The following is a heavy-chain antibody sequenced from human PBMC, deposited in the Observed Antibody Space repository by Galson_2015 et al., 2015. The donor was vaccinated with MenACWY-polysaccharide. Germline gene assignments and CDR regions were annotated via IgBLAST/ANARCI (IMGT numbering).Heavy chain of an antibody. CDR2: INQDGSEK. Sequence: SLRLSCAASGFTFSNFWMSWVRQAPGKGLEWVASINQDGSEKHYVDSVRVQFTVSRDNAKNSLYLQMNNLRAEDTAVYYCARTRIVGAHWFDCWGQGTLVTVSS. D-gene: IGHD1-26*01. J-gene: IGHJ4*02. CDR1: GFTFSNFW. V-gene: IGHV3-7*01. CDR3: ARTRIVGAHWFDC.